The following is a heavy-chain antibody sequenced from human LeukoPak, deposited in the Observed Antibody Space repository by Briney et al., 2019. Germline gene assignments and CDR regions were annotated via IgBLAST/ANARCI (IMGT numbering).Heavy chain of an antibody. D-gene: IGHD3-10*01. CDR1: RFTFSSYA. V-gene: IGHV3-23*01. CDR3: ARDREDRFWFGDLYYYYYMDV. Sequence: GGSLRLSCAASRFTFSSYAMSWVRQAPGKGLEWVSGISGSGGSTDYADSVKGRFTISRDNSKNTLYLQMNSLRAEDTAVYYCARDREDRFWFGDLYYYYYMDVWGKGATVTVSS. CDR2: ISGSGGST. J-gene: IGHJ6*03.